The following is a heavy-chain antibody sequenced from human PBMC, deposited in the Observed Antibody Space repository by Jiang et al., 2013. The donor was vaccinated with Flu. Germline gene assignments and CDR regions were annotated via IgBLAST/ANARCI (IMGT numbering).Heavy chain of an antibody. J-gene: IGHJ4*02. CDR3: ARAGVAGEILG. CDR1: GGSFSGYY. Sequence: ARLLKPSETLSLTCAVYGGSFSGYYWSWIRQPPGKGLEWIGEINHSGSTNYNPSLKSRVTISVDTSKNQFSLKLSSVTAADTAVYYCARAGVAGEILGWGQGNPGHRLL. D-gene: IGHD6-19*01. V-gene: IGHV4-34*01. CDR2: INHSGST.